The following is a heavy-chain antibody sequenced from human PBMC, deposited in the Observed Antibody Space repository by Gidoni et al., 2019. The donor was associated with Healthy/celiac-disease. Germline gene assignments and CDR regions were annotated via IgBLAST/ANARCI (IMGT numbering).Heavy chain of an antibody. CDR2: INHNGST. Sequence: QVQLQQCGAGLLKPSETLSLTCAVYGGSFSGYYWSWIRQPPGKGLEWIGEINHNGSTNYNPSLKSRVTISVDTSKNQFSLKLSSVTAADTAVYYCARASYSSSWYRYWGQGTLVTVSS. J-gene: IGHJ4*02. V-gene: IGHV4-34*01. CDR1: GGSFSGYY. D-gene: IGHD6-13*01. CDR3: ARASYSSSWYRY.